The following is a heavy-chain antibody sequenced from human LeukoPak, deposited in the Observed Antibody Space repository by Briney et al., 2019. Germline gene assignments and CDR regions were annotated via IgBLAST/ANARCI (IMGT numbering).Heavy chain of an antibody. CDR1: GFTFDDYA. J-gene: IGHJ4*02. CDR2: ISWDGGNT. Sequence: GGSLRLSCAASGFTFDDYAMHWVRQAPGKGLEWVSLISWDGGNTYYADSVKGRFTISRDNSKNSLYLQMNSLRAEDTALYYCAKERGRQYYYGSGTYSYFDYWGQGTLVTVSS. CDR3: AKERGRQYYYGSGTYSYFDY. D-gene: IGHD3-10*01. V-gene: IGHV3-43D*03.